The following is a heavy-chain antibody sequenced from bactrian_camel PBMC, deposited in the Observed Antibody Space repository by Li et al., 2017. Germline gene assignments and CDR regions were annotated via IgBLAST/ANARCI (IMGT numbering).Heavy chain of an antibody. D-gene: IGHD1*01. CDR1: GDDFGRLS. CDR3: AAVQREGQFRCRYTTVAGTRFNN. J-gene: IGHJ4*01. CDR2: VDRDGDT. Sequence: HVQLVESGGGSVQAGGSLTLSCKVSGDDFGRLSMGWFRQAPEKELEGVAAVDRDGDTYYRPSLKGRFTISKDNAKNTLYLQMDNLTLADTAMYYCAAVQREGQFRCRYTTVAGTRFNNWGQGTQVTVS. V-gene: IGHV3S55*01.